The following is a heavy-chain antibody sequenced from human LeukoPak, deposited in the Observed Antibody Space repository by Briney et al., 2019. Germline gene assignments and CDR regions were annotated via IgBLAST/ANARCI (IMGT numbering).Heavy chain of an antibody. D-gene: IGHD3-3*01. V-gene: IGHV3-48*01. J-gene: IGHJ3*02. CDR3: ARDPGLGGVVILRGAFDI. CDR2: ISSSSSTI. Sequence: GGSLRLSCAASGFTFSSYSMNWVRQAPGKGLEWVSYISSSSSTIYYADSVKGRFTISRDNAKNSLYLQMNSLRAEDTAVYYCARDPGLGGVVILRGAFDIWGQGTMVTVSS. CDR1: GFTFSSYS.